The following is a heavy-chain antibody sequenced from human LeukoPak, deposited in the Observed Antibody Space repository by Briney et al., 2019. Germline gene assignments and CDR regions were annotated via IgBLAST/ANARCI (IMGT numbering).Heavy chain of an antibody. V-gene: IGHV6-1*01. CDR3: ARSPSPYSSGWYFDY. Sequence: SQTLSLTCAISGDSFSINSAAWNWIRQSPSRGLEWLGRTYQRTKWYNDYAVSVKSRITINPDISKNQFSLQLNSVTPEDTAVYYCARSPSPYSSGWYFDYWGQGTLVTVSS. J-gene: IGHJ4*02. CDR1: GDSFSINSAA. D-gene: IGHD6-19*01. CDR2: TYQRTKWYN.